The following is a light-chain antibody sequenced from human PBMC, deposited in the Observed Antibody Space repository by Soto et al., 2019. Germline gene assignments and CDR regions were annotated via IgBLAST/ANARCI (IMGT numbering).Light chain of an antibody. CDR3: QQYNHWPPKMA. CDR2: GAS. V-gene: IGKV3-15*01. CDR1: QSITNN. Sequence: EIVMTQSPGTLSVSPGERATLSCRASQSITNNLAWYQQKVGQAPRLLIYGASTRATGIPARFRGSGSGTEFTVTISSLESEDFAVYYCQQYNHWPPKMAFGQGTKVEIK. J-gene: IGKJ1*01.